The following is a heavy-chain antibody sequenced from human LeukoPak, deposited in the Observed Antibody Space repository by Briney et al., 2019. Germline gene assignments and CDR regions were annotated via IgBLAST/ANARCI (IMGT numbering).Heavy chain of an antibody. CDR1: GGSISSGSYY. D-gene: IGHD6-13*01. Sequence: SETLSLTCTVSGGSISSGSYYWRWIRQPAGKGLEWIGRIYTSGSTNYNPSLKSRVTISVDTSKNQFSLKLSSVTAADTAVYYWARDLRQLGIVGWGKGTTVTVSS. J-gene: IGHJ6*04. CDR2: IYTSGST. CDR3: ARDLRQLGIVG. V-gene: IGHV4-61*02.